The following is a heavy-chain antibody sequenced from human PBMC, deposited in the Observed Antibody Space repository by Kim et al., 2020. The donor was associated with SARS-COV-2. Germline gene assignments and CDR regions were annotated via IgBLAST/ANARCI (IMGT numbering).Heavy chain of an antibody. CDR3: VRDSPQLASYFDY. J-gene: IGHJ4*02. V-gene: IGHV7-4-1*02. Sequence: ASVKVSCKASGYTFTHYVINWVRQAPGQGLEWMGWIHTNTGNPAYAQGFTGRFVFSLDTSVSTAYLQISSLKAEDTAVYYCVRDSPQLASYFDYWGQGTLVTVSS. CDR2: IHTNTGNP. D-gene: IGHD2-2*01. CDR1: GYTFTHYV.